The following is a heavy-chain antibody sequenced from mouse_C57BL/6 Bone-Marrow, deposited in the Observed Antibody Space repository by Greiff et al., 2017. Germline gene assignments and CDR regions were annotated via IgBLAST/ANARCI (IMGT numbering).Heavy chain of an antibody. J-gene: IGHJ2*01. CDR2: IDPETGGT. Sequence: VQLQESGAELVRPGASVTLSCKASGYTFTDYEMHWVKQTPVHGLEWIGAIDPETGGTAYNQKFKGKAILTADKSSSTAYMELRSLTSEDAAVYYCTRSRVYYFDYWGQGTTLTVSS. V-gene: IGHV1-15*01. CDR3: TRSRVYYFDY. CDR1: GYTFTDYE.